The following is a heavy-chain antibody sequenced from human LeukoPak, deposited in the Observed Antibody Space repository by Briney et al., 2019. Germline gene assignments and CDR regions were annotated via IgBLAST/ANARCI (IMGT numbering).Heavy chain of an antibody. CDR1: GGSISSGDYY. CDR3: ARDTLSRTSWPVLDL. J-gene: IGHJ5*02. CDR2: IYYSGST. D-gene: IGHD2-2*01. V-gene: IGHV4-30-4*01. Sequence: SQTLSLTCTVSGGSISSGDYYWSWIRQPPGKGLEWIGYIYYSGSTYYNPSLKSRVTISIDTSKNQFSLKLTSMNASDTAVYYCARDTLSRTSWPVLDLWGQGTLVTVSS.